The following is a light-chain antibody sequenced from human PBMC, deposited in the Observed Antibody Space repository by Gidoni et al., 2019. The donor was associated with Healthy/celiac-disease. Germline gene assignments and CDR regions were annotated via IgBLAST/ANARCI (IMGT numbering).Light chain of an antibody. J-gene: IGLJ2*01. CDR2: IND. CDR3: TAWDETLDGLV. CDR1: SSNIGFNT. V-gene: IGLV1-44*01. Sequence: QSVLTQPPTASGAHGQRVSLPCSGSSSNIGFNTVNWYQHVPGTAPKLLIYINDQRPSGVPDRFSGSKSGTSASLAISGLQSEDEAHYYCTAWDETLDGLVFGGGTKLTVL.